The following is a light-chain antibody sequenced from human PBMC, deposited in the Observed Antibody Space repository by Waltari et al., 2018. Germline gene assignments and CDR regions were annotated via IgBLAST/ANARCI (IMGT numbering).Light chain of an antibody. CDR2: GAS. V-gene: IGKV3-15*01. J-gene: IGKJ2*01. CDR3: QQYNDWPLYT. CDR1: QSVAGN. Sequence: IVMTPSPAPPSASPGETTTLSYRASQSVAGNLAWYQQKPCQAPRLLIYGASTWVTGLPARFSGSGSETEFTLTISSVQSEDFAVYYCQQYNDWPLYTFGQGTKLEIK.